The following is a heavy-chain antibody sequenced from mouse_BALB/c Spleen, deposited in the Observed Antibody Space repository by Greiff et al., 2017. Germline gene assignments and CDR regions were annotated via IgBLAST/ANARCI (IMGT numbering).Heavy chain of an antibody. V-gene: IGHV1-55*01. J-gene: IGHJ4*01. CDR1: GYNFTSYW. CDR3: ARMITTRAMDY. D-gene: IGHD2-4*01. Sequence: QVQLKQSGAELVKPGTSVKLSCKASGYNFTSYWINWVKLRPGQGLEWIGDIYPGSGSTNYNEKFKSKATLTVDTSSSTAYMQLSSLASEDSALYYCARMITTRAMDYWGQGTSVTVSS. CDR2: IYPGSGST.